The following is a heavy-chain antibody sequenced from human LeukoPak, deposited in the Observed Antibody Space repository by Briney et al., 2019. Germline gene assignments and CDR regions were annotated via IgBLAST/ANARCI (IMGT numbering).Heavy chain of an antibody. J-gene: IGHJ4*02. D-gene: IGHD3-3*02. CDR2: IKSKSDGGTS. Sequence: GGSLRLSCAASGFTFSNAWMNWARQAPGKGLEWVGRIKSKSDGGTSDYAAPLKGRFTISRDNSNNTVYLQMNSLRAEDTAVYYCARAPSNAHFDYWGQGTLVTVSS. CDR3: ARAPSNAHFDY. V-gene: IGHV3-15*01. CDR1: GFTFSNAW.